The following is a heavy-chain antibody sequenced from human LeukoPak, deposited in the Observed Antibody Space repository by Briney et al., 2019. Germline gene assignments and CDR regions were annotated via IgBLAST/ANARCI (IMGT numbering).Heavy chain of an antibody. CDR2: FDPEDGET. J-gene: IGHJ4*02. CDR1: GYTLTELS. CDR3: VRGPPNWGFDY. Sequence: ASVKVSCKASGYTLTELSMHWVRQAPGKWLEWMGGFDPEDGETIYAQKFQDRVTMTRDTFISTAYMELNNVRSEDTAVYYCVRGPPNWGFDYWGLGTLVTVSS. V-gene: IGHV1-24*01. D-gene: IGHD7-27*01.